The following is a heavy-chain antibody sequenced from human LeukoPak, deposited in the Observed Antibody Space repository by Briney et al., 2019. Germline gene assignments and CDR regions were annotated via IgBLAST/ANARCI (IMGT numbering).Heavy chain of an antibody. CDR3: ARYYDRTGFDY. CDR2: IYYSGST. Sequence: SETLSLTCTVSNGSVRSYYWSWVRQSPGKGLEWIGYIYYSGSTNYNPSLKSRVTISIHTSRNQFSLMLSSVTAADAAMYYCARYYDRTGFDYWGQGTLVTVSS. CDR1: NGSVRSYY. V-gene: IGHV4-59*08. J-gene: IGHJ4*02. D-gene: IGHD3-16*01.